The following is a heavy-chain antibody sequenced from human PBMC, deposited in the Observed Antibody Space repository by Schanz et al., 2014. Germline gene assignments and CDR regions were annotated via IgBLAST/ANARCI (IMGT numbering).Heavy chain of an antibody. V-gene: IGHV4-34*01. CDR3: ARHLVNAYGMDV. CDR1: GGPFSGYF. CDR2: IHHSGSI. D-gene: IGHD3-3*02. Sequence: QVQLQQWGAGLLKPSETLSLTCAVYGGPFSGYFWSWIRQSPGKGLQWIGEIHHSGSIIYNPSLRSGVTISMETSKTRFFLKVTSVTAADTAVYYCARHLVNAYGMDVWGQGTAVTVSS. J-gene: IGHJ6*02.